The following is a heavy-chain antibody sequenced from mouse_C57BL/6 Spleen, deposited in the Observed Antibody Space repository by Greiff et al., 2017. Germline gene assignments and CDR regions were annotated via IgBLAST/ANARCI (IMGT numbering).Heavy chain of an antibody. CDR3: ARYEYDGDWYFDV. V-gene: IGHV5-16*01. CDR2: INYDGSST. CDR1: GFTFSDYY. Sequence: EVMLVESEGGLVQPGSSMKLSCTASGFTFSDYYMAWVRQVPEKGLEWVANINYDGSSTYYLDSLKSRFIISRDNAKNILYLQMSSLKSEDTATYYCARYEYDGDWYFDVWGTGTTVTVSS. J-gene: IGHJ1*03. D-gene: IGHD2-4*01.